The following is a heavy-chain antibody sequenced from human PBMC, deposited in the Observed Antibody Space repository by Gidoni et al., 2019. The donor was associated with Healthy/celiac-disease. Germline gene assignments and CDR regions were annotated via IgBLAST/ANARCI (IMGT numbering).Heavy chain of an antibody. Sequence: QLQLQESGPGLVKPSETLSLPCTVSVGSISSSSYYWGWIRQPPGKGLEWIGSIYYSGSTYYNPSLKSRVTISVDTSKNQFSLKLSSVTAADTAVYYCASAVAGDNWFDPWGQGTLVTVSS. CDR2: IYYSGST. J-gene: IGHJ5*02. CDR1: VGSISSSSYY. CDR3: ASAVAGDNWFDP. D-gene: IGHD6-19*01. V-gene: IGHV4-39*01.